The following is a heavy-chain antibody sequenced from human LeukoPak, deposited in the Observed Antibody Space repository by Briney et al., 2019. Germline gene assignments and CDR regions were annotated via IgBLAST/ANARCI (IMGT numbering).Heavy chain of an antibody. Sequence: SETLSLTCTVSGGSIRSSSYYWGWIRQPPGKGLEWIGNIYYSGSTYYNPSLKSRVTISVDTSKNHFSLKLNSVTAADTAVYYCARYGSGYCDYWGQGTLVTVSS. CDR1: GGSIRSSSYY. J-gene: IGHJ4*02. CDR2: IYYSGST. D-gene: IGHD3-22*01. V-gene: IGHV4-39*02. CDR3: ARYGSGYCDY.